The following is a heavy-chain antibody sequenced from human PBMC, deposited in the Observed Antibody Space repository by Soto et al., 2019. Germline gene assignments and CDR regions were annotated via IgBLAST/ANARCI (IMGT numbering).Heavy chain of an antibody. J-gene: IGHJ6*02. Sequence: GGSLRLSCAASGFTFSSYGMHWVRQAPGKGLEWVAVIWYDGGNKYYADSVKGRFTISRDNSKNTLYLQMNSLRAEDTAVYYCARDRQQLVHNYFHYYGVDVWGQGTTVTVSS. V-gene: IGHV3-33*01. CDR3: ARDRQQLVHNYFHYYGVDV. CDR1: GFTFSSYG. D-gene: IGHD6-13*01. CDR2: IWYDGGNK.